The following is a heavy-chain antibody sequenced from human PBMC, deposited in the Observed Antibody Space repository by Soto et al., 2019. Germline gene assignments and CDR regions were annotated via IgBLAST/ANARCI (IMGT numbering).Heavy chain of an antibody. CDR2: ISYDGSNK. CDR3: AKGTRAAVGYCSGGSCYSDFDY. J-gene: IGHJ4*02. V-gene: IGHV3-30*18. Sequence: QVQLVESGGGVVQPGRSLRLSCAASGFTFSSYGMHWVRQAPGKGLEWVAVISYDGSNKYYADSVKGRFTISRDNSKNTLYQHMNSLRAEDTAVYYCAKGTRAAVGYCSGGSCYSDFDYWGQGTLVTVSS. CDR1: GFTFSSYG. D-gene: IGHD2-15*01.